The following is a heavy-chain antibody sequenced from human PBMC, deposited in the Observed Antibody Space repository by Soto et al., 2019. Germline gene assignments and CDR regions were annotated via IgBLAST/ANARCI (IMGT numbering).Heavy chain of an antibody. D-gene: IGHD1-7*01. V-gene: IGHV3-7*01. CDR2: INLDGSGT. J-gene: IGHJ4*02. Sequence: GQLVESGGGLVQPGGSLRLSCAAPGHICSCCGMHWVRQAPGKGLEWVAGINLDGSGTSYADSVKGRFTVSRDNAKNQLFLEMNGLRADDTAVYFCARWNYAFDYWGQGALVTVAS. CDR3: ARWNYAFDY. CDR1: GHICSCCG.